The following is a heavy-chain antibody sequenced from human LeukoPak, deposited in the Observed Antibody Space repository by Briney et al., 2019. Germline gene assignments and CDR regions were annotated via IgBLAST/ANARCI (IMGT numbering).Heavy chain of an antibody. V-gene: IGHV6-1*01. Sequence: SQALSLTCAISGDSDSSNSATWNWIRQSPSRGLEWLGRTYYRSKWYNDYAVSVKSRITINPDTSKNQFSLQLNSVTPEDTAVYYCARDGMAVDVGYFDLWGRGTLVTVSS. CDR2: TYYRSKWYN. D-gene: IGHD6-19*01. CDR3: ARDGMAVDVGYFDL. CDR1: GDSDSSNSAT. J-gene: IGHJ2*01.